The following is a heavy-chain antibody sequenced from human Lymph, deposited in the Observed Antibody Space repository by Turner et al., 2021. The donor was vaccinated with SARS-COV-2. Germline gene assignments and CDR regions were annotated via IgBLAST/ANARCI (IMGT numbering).Heavy chain of an antibody. V-gene: IGHV1-8*01. J-gene: IGHJ5*02. CDR3: ARAAQLTVWFDP. D-gene: IGHD3-9*01. CDR2: KDPNSGNT. Sequence: QVQLVQSGAEVKPPGASVKVSCMASGYTFTRYAINWVRQATGQGREWMGWKDPNSGNTGYAQKFQGRVTMTRNTSISTAYMELSSLRTEDTAVEYCARAAQLTVWFDPWGQGTLVTVSS. CDR1: GYTFTRYA.